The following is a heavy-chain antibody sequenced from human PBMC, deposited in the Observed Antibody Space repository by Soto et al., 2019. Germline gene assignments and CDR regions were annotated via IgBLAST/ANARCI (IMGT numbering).Heavy chain of an antibody. J-gene: IGHJ4*01. CDR1: VGSITSYY. CDR2: IHNSGST. V-gene: IGHV4-59*01. CDR3: ARRWSGSDY. Sequence: LTCTFSVGSITSYYWSWIRQPPGKGLEWIGYIHNSGSTSYNPSLQSRVTISADVSKNQFSLDLRSVTAADTAVYYCARRWSGSDYWGNGNLVTVSA. D-gene: IGHD3-10*01.